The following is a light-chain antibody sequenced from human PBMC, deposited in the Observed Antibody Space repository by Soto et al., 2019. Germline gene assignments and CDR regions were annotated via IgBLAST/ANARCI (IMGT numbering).Light chain of an antibody. J-gene: IGLJ3*02. V-gene: IGLV2-18*01. Sequence: QSALTQPPSASGSPGQSVTISCTGTSSDVGDYEHVSWYQQAPGTAPKLIIFDVTNRPSGVPDRFSGSKSGNTPSLTIFGLQAEDEADYYCSLYTSSSTWVFGGGTKLTVL. CDR1: SSDVGDYEH. CDR2: DVT. CDR3: SLYTSSSTWV.